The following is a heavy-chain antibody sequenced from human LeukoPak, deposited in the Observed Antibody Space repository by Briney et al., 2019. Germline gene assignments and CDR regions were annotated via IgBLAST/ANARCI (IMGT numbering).Heavy chain of an antibody. J-gene: IGHJ4*02. Sequence: PSETLSLTCTVSGGSISGSSYYWGWIRQPPGKGLEWIGGIYYSGSTYYNPSLKSRVTISVDTSKNQFSLKLNSVTAADTAVYYCARATFADYWGQGTLVTVSS. D-gene: IGHD2/OR15-2a*01. V-gene: IGHV4-39*07. CDR3: ARATFADY. CDR1: GGSISGSSYY. CDR2: IYYSGST.